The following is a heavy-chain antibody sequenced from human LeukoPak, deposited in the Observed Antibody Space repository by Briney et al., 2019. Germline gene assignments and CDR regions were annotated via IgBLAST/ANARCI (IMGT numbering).Heavy chain of an antibody. Sequence: PSETLSLTCAVSGGSISRSSYYWGWIRQPPGKGLEWIGSIYYSGSTYYNPSLKSRVTISGDTSKNQFSLKLSSVTAADTAVYYCARSHTSSWFFDSWGQGILVTVSS. CDR2: IYYSGST. CDR1: GGSISRSSYY. V-gene: IGHV4-39*01. CDR3: ARSHTSSWFFDS. D-gene: IGHD6-13*01. J-gene: IGHJ4*02.